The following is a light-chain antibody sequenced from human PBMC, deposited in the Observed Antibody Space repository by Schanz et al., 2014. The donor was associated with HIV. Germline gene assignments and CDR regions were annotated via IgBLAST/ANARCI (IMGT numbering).Light chain of an antibody. CDR2: DVD. Sequence: QSALTQPASVSGSPGQSITISCTGTSSDVGGYKYVSWYQQYPGKAPKLIIFDVDNRPSGVSWRFSASKSGNTASLTISGLQAEDEADYYCGSFAGSNIPWVFGGGTKLTVL. V-gene: IGLV2-14*01. J-gene: IGLJ3*02. CDR3: GSFAGSNIPWV. CDR1: SSDVGGYKY.